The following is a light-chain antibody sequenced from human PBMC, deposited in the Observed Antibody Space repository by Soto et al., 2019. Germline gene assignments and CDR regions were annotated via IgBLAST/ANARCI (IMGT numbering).Light chain of an antibody. J-gene: IGKJ1*01. CDR2: KAS. CDR3: QHYDSYSPPWT. Sequence: DIQMTQSPSTLSASVGDRVSITCRASQRIGDWLAWYHQKPGKAPKLLIYKASNLKSGVPSRFSGSGSGTDFALSIGSLQPDDFATYYCQHYDSYSPPWTFGHGTKVDIK. CDR1: QRIGDW. V-gene: IGKV1-5*03.